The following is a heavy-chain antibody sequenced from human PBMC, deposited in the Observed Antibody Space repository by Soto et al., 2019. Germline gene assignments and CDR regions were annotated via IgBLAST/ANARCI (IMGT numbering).Heavy chain of an antibody. CDR1: GGTFSSYT. Sequence: QVQLVQSGAEVKKPGSSVKVSCKASGGTFSSYTISWVRQAPGQGLEWMGRIIPILGIANYAQKFQGRVTITADKSTSTAYMELSSLRSEDTAVYYCASHGSTSFTFDYWGQGTLVTVSS. CDR2: IIPILGIA. D-gene: IGHD2-2*01. V-gene: IGHV1-69*02. CDR3: ASHGSTSFTFDY. J-gene: IGHJ4*02.